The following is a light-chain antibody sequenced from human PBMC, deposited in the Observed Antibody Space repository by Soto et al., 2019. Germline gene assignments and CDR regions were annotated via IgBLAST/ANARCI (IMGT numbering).Light chain of an antibody. CDR2: GAS. V-gene: IGKV3-20*01. J-gene: IGKJ1*01. CDR3: QQYGSSPTT. CDR1: QSVSSSY. Sequence: EIVLTQSPGTLYLSPGERATLSCRASQSVSSSYLAWYPQKTGQAPSLLIYGASSRATRIPDRFSGSGSGTDFTLSISRLEPKDFAVYYCQQYGSSPTTFGQGTKVEIK.